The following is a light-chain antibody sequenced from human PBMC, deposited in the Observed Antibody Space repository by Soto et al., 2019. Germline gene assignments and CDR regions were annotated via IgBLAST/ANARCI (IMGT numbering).Light chain of an antibody. J-gene: IGLJ1*01. CDR1: SSDVGYHNY. V-gene: IGLV2-14*01. CDR3: SSCTSSNTLLYV. Sequence: SVLTQPASVSGSPGQSITISCTGNSSDVGYHNYVSWYRQHPGKAPRLMIYEVNNRPSGVSNRFSGSKSGNTASLTISGLQAEDEADYYCSSCTSSNTLLYVFGTGTKVTAL. CDR2: EVN.